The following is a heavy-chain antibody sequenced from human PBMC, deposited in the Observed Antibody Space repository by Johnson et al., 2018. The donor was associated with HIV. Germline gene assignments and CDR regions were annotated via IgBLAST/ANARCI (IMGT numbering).Heavy chain of an antibody. CDR2: IRSKGNNYAT. CDR1: GFTFSGSA. D-gene: IGHD2-15*01. Sequence: EVQLVESGGGLVQPGGSLKLACAASGFTFSGSALHWVRQASGKGLEWVGHIRSKGNNYATAYAASVKGRFTISRDDSQNTAYLQLNRLKTEDTAVYYCTKLVGYCSVGGCYTPGDIWGQGTMITVSS. J-gene: IGHJ3*02. V-gene: IGHV3-73*01. CDR3: TKLVGYCSVGGCYTPGDI.